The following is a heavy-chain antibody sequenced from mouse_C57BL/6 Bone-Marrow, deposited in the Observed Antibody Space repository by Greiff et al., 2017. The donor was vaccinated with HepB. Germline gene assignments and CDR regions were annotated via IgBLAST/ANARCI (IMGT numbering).Heavy chain of an antibody. D-gene: IGHD1-1*01. CDR2: ISSGSSTI. Sequence: EVKLVESGGGLVKPGGSLKLSCAASGFTFSDYGMHWVRQAPEKGLEWVAYISSGSSTIYYAHTVKGRFTISRDNAKNTLFLQMTSLRSEDTAMYYCARATTVVARYFDVWGTGTTVTVSS. J-gene: IGHJ1*03. CDR3: ARATTVVARYFDV. CDR1: GFTFSDYG. V-gene: IGHV5-17*01.